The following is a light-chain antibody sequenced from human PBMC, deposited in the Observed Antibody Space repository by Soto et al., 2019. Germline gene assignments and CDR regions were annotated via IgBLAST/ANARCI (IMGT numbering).Light chain of an antibody. CDR3: HQRQSWPRT. Sequence: EIVLTQSPAILSVSPWERATISCRVSHSISRSLAWYQQNPGQAPRLLISDASIRAAGISARFSASGSATDFPLTISDVQPEDFALYCCHQRQSWPRTFGQGTKV. J-gene: IGKJ1*01. V-gene: IGKV3D-15*03. CDR1: HSISRS. CDR2: DAS.